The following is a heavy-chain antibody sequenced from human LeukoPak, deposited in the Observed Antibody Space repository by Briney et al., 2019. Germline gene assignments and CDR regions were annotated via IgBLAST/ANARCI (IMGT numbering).Heavy chain of an antibody. V-gene: IGHV3-7*03. D-gene: IGHD1-26*01. CDR1: GFSFSNYW. CDR3: ARLVGDVTTWDC. J-gene: IGHJ4*02. Sequence: GGSLRLSCTASGFSFSNYWMSWVRQAPGKGLEWVASIKQDESEKYYVDSVKGRFTTSRDNAKCSLYLQMNALRGEDTAVYYCARLVGDVTTWDCWGQGTLVTVSS. CDR2: IKQDESEK.